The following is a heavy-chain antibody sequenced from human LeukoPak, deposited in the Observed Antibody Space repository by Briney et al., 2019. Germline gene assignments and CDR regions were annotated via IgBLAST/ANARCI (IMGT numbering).Heavy chain of an antibody. CDR3: TKLMVRGLSRSDY. D-gene: IGHD3-10*01. CDR2: IRYDGSNK. Sequence: GGSLRPSCAASGITFSSYGMHWVRQAPGKGLEWVAFIRYDGSNKYYADSVKGRFTISRDSSKNTLYLQMNSLRADGTAVYYGTKLMVRGLSRSDYWGQGTLVTVSS. CDR1: GITFSSYG. J-gene: IGHJ4*02. V-gene: IGHV3-30*02.